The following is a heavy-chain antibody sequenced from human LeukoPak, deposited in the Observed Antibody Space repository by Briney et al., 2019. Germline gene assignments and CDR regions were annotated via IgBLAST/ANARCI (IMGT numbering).Heavy chain of an antibody. CDR3: ARYRFVVGATDSFDM. J-gene: IGHJ3*02. D-gene: IGHD1-26*01. V-gene: IGHV3-21*01. CDR1: GFTFSSYS. Sequence: GGSLRLSCAASGFTFSSYSMNWVRQAPGKGLEWVSSITSSSSYIYYADSVKGRFTISRDNAKNSLYLQMNSLTAEDTAVYYCARYRFVVGATDSFDMWGQATTATVSS. CDR2: ITSSSSYI.